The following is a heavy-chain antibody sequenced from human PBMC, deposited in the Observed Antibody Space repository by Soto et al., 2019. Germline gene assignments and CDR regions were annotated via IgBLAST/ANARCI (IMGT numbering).Heavy chain of an antibody. CDR1: GFTFSSYA. CDR2: ISGSGGST. J-gene: IGHJ4*02. Sequence: GGSLRLSCAASGFTFSSYAMSWVRQAPGKGLEWVSAISGSGGSTYYADSVKGRFTISRDNSKNTLYLQMNSLRAEDTAVYYCATTSAVAATPPLGYWGQGTLVTVSS. CDR3: ATTSAVAATPPLGY. D-gene: IGHD2-15*01. V-gene: IGHV3-23*01.